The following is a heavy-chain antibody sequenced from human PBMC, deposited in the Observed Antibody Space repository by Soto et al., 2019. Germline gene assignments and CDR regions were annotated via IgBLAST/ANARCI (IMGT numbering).Heavy chain of an antibody. Sequence: PGGSLRLSCAASGFMFSAYWMSWVRQAPGKGLEWVSAIRGFSPYTFYADSVKGRFTISRDNAKNSLYLQMNSLRAEDTAVYYCARDRGYDAHDYYYNAMDVWGQGTMVTVSS. V-gene: IGHV3-21*01. CDR1: GFMFSAYW. CDR3: ARDRGYDAHDYYYNAMDV. D-gene: IGHD2-15*01. CDR2: IRGFSPYT. J-gene: IGHJ6*02.